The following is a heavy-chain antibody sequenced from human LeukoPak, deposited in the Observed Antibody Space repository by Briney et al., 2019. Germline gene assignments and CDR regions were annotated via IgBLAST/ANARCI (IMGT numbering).Heavy chain of an antibody. Sequence: LTGGSLRLSCAASGFTFDDYAMHWVRQAPGKGLEWVSGISWNSGSIGYADSVKGRFTISRDNAKNSLYLQMNSLRAEDTALYCCAKDGPSHCCRYEPYYFDYWGQGTLVTVSS. CDR1: GFTFDDYA. D-gene: IGHD2-21*02. V-gene: IGHV3-9*01. CDR3: AKDGPSHCCRYEPYYFDY. J-gene: IGHJ4*02. CDR2: ISWNSGSI.